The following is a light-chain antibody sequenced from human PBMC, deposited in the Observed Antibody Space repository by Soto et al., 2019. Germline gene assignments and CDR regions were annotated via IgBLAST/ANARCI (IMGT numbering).Light chain of an antibody. CDR2: DAS. CDR1: QSISSW. CDR3: QQYDSYPWT. Sequence: DIRMTQSPSTLSASVGDRVTITCRASQSISSWLAWYQQKPGKAPKLLIYDASSLESGVPSRFSGSGSGTEFTLTISCLQPDDFATYYCQQYDSYPWTFSQGTKV. J-gene: IGKJ1*01. V-gene: IGKV1-5*01.